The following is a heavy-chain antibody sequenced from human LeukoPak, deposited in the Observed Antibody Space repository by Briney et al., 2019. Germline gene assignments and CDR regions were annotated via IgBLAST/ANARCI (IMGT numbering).Heavy chain of an antibody. CDR1: GFTFSSYA. Sequence: AGGFLRLSCAASGFTFSSYAMNWVPQAPGKGPEGGSAIIVSCGNTYYAYSDKGRFTISRDNSKNTLYLQMNSLRAEDTAVYYCGKGYCSSWSYFDYWGQGTMVTVSS. V-gene: IGHV3-23*01. CDR3: GKGYCSSWSYFDY. CDR2: IIVSCGNT. D-gene: IGHD2-2*01. J-gene: IGHJ4*02.